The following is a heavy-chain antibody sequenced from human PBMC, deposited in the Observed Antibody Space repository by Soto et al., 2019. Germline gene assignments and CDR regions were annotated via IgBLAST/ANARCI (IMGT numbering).Heavy chain of an antibody. D-gene: IGHD6-13*01. CDR2: TYYRSKWYN. Sequence: PSQTLSLTCAISGDSVSSNSAAWNWIRQSPSRGLEWLGRTYYRSKWYNDYAVSVKSRITINPDTSKNQFSLQLNSVTPEDTAVYYCAMGTAAARPFRYYGMDVWGQGTTVTVSS. V-gene: IGHV6-1*01. CDR1: GDSVSSNSAA. J-gene: IGHJ6*02. CDR3: AMGTAAARPFRYYGMDV.